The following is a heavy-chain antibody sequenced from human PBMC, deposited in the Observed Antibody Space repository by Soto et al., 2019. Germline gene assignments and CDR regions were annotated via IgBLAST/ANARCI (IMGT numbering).Heavy chain of an antibody. V-gene: IGHV4-61*01. CDR3: ASGPSGSGLFGF. Sequence: SETLSLTCTVSGASVSSGSHYWSWIRQPPGKGLEWIGFIYYTGDTNYSPSLKSRVTISVDTSKNQFSLSLTSVTAADTAVYFCASGPSGSGLFGFWGQGALVTVSS. D-gene: IGHD3-10*01. CDR1: GASVSSGSHY. CDR2: IYYTGDT. J-gene: IGHJ4*02.